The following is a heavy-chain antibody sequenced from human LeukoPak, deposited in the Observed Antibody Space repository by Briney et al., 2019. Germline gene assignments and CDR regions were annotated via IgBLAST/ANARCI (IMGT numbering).Heavy chain of an antibody. Sequence: GGSLRLSCAASGFTFGTYNMNWVRQAPGKGLEWVSFISSDSRIIYYAGSVKGRFTVSRDNAKNSLYLQMNSLTDEDTAVYYCARNPAGIGDYWGQGTLVTVSS. CDR3: ARNPAGIGDY. J-gene: IGHJ4*02. CDR1: GFTFGTYN. V-gene: IGHV3-48*02. CDR2: ISSDSRII. D-gene: IGHD1-26*01.